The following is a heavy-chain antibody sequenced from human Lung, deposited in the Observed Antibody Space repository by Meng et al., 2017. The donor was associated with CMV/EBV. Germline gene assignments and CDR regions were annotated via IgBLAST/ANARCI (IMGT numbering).Heavy chain of an antibody. Sequence: ASXXVSXKASGYTFTSHGMSWVRQAPGQGLEWMGWISGYNGDTNYAQKLQGRVTMTTDTSTTTVYMELRSLRSDDTAVYYCARDSSGYAKSFYDYYGLEVWXQGTXVTVSS. CDR1: GYTFTSHG. CDR3: ARDSSGYAKSFYDYYGLEV. CDR2: ISGYNGDT. J-gene: IGHJ6*02. V-gene: IGHV1-18*01. D-gene: IGHD2-2*01.